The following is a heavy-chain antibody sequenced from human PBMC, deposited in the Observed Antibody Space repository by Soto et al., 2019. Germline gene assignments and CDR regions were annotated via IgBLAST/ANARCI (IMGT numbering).Heavy chain of an antibody. CDR3: ARETGGPLYGMDV. D-gene: IGHD7-27*01. CDR2: IWYDGSNK. Sequence: GGSLRLSCAVSGFTFSSYGMHWVRQAPGKGLEWVAVIWYDGSNKYYADSVKGRFTISRDDSKNTLYLQLNSLRAEDTAVYYCARETGGPLYGMDVWGQGTTVTVSS. V-gene: IGHV3-33*01. J-gene: IGHJ6*02. CDR1: GFTFSSYG.